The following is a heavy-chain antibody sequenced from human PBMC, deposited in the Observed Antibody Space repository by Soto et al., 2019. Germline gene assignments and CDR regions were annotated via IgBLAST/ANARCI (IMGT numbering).Heavy chain of an antibody. CDR2: INPNSGGT. V-gene: IGHV1-2*02. J-gene: IGHJ6*02. CDR1: GYTFTCYY. D-gene: IGHD3-22*01. CDR3: ARSDGYYDSSGYGSYYYYGMDV. Sequence: GASVKVSCKASGYTFTCYYMHWVRQAPGQGLEWMGWINPNSGGTNYAQKFQGRVTMTRDTSISTAYMELSRLRSDDTAVYYCARSDGYYDSSGYGSYYYYGMDVWGQGTTVTVSS.